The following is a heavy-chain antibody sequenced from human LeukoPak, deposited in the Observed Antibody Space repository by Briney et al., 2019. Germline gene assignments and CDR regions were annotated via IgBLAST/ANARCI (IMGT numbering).Heavy chain of an antibody. D-gene: IGHD5-12*01. CDR2: INWNGGST. CDR1: GFTFDDYG. J-gene: IGHJ4*02. CDR3: ARAGGYSGYECFDY. V-gene: IGHV3-20*04. Sequence: GGSLRLSCAASGFTFDDYGMSWVRQAPGKGLEWVSGINWNGGSTGYADSVKGRFTISRDNAKNSLYLRMNSLRAEDTALYYCARAGGYSGYECFDYWGQGTLVTVSS.